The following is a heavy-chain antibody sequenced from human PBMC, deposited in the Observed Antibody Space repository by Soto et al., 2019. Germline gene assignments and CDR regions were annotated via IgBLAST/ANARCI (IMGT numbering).Heavy chain of an antibody. Sequence: PGGSLRLSCAASGFTFSNYAMSWIRQAPGKGLEWVSTIRETGNTYYADSVRGRFATSRDNSENTLYLQMSSLRAEDTAVYYCAKKKMGVIRAFDYWGQEPLVTVPS. CDR2: IRETGNT. J-gene: IGHJ4*02. V-gene: IGHV3-23*01. CDR3: AKKKMGVIRAFDY. D-gene: IGHD3-16*02. CDR1: GFTFSNYA.